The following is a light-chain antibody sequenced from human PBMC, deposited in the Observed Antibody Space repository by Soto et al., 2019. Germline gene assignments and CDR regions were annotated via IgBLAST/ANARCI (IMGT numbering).Light chain of an antibody. CDR3: QQRSNWPLT. CDR2: DAS. J-gene: IGKJ4*01. V-gene: IGKV3-11*01. Sequence: EIVLTQSPATLSLSPGERATLSCRASQSVSSYLAWYQQKPGQAPRLLIYDASNRATGIPDRFSGSGSGTDFTLTISRLEPEDFAVYYCQQRSNWPLTFGGGTKVEIK. CDR1: QSVSSY.